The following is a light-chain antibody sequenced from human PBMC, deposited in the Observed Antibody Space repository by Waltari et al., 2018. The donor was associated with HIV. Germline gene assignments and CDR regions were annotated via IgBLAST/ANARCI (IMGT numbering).Light chain of an antibody. CDR2: RNN. V-gene: IGLV1-47*01. CDR3: ATWDDSLIWV. CDR1: NSNIGTNS. J-gene: IGLJ3*02. Sequence: QPVLTQPPSASGTPGHGVTISCSGSNSNIGTNSVYWYQHLPGMAPKRLIYRNNRRRTGIPVRCSGSGSGTSASLAISGLRSVDEADYECATWDDSLIWVLGGGTKLPVL.